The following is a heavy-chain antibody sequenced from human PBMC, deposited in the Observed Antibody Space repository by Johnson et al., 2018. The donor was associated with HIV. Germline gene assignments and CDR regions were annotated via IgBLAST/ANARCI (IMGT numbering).Heavy chain of an antibody. CDR3: AKDLRGGNNGFDACDI. Sequence: VLLVESGGGLVQPGRSLRLSCAASGFTFDDFAMHWVRQAPGKGLEWVSGLSWNSNSIGYADSVKGRFTISRDNAKNSLYLQMNSLRAEDTALYYCAKDLRGGNNGFDACDIGGQGTMVTVSS. D-gene: IGHD4-23*01. CDR2: LSWNSNSI. J-gene: IGHJ3*02. V-gene: IGHV3-9*01. CDR1: GFTFDDFA.